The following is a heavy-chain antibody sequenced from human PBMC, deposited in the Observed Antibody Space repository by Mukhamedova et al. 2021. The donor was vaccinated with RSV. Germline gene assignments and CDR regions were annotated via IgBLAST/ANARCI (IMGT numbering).Heavy chain of an antibody. CDR3: ARDAADCSGGSCYDWFDP. D-gene: IGHD2-15*01. Sequence: QWYQRRVTMTRDTSTSTVYMELSSLRSEDTAVYYCARDAADCSGGSCYDWFDPWGQGTLVTVSS. V-gene: IGHV1-46*01. J-gene: IGHJ5*02.